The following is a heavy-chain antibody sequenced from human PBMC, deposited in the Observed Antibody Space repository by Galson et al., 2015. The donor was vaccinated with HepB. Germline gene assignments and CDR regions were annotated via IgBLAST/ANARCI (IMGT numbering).Heavy chain of an antibody. CDR1: GGSISSDY. Sequence: ETLSLTCTVSGGSISSDYWSWIRQPPGKGLEWIGYIYYSGSTNYNPSLKSRVTTSIDTSKNQFSLKLSPVTAADTAVYYCARATLGSGSRPWLGHWGQGTLVTVSS. CDR3: ARATLGSGSRPWLGH. D-gene: IGHD3-10*01. V-gene: IGHV4-59*01. CDR2: IYYSGST. J-gene: IGHJ5*02.